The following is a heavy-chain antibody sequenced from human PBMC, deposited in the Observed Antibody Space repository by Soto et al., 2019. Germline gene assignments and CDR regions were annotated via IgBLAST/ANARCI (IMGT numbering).Heavy chain of an antibody. CDR2: IIAIFGTA. J-gene: IGHJ2*01. CDR1: GGTFSSYA. V-gene: IGHV1-69*06. D-gene: IGHD4-17*01. CDR3: ARPSDYGDYDGYFDL. Sequence: QVQLVQSGAEVKKPGSSVKVSCKASGGTFSSYAISWVRQAPGQGLEWMGGIIAIFGTANYAQKFQGRVTITADKSTSTAYMELSSLRSEDTAVYYCARPSDYGDYDGYFDLWGRGTLVTVSS.